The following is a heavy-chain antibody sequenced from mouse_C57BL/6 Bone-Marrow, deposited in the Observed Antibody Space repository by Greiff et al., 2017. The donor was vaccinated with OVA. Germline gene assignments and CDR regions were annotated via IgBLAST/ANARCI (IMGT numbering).Heavy chain of an antibody. CDR3: TRRGMAWFAY. D-gene: IGHD2-3*01. J-gene: IGHJ3*01. Sequence: EVMLVESGEGLVKPGGSLKLSCAASGFTFSIYAMSWVRQTPEKRLEWVAYISSGGDYIYYADTVKGRFTISRDNARNTLYLQMSSLKSEDTAMYYCTRRGMAWFAYWGQGTLVTVSA. CDR1: GFTFSIYA. V-gene: IGHV5S21*01. CDR2: ISSGGDYI.